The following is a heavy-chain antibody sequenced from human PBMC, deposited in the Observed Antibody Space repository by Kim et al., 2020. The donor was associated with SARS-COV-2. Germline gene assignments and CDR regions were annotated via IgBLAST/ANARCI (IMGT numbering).Heavy chain of an antibody. Sequence: GGSLRLSCAASGFIFSGFGMHWVRQSPDKGLEWVAVIWYDGSKKYYADSVEGRFTISRDNSRNTVYLQMSSLRAEDTAVYYCARGRAAAHDYWGQGTLVTVSS. V-gene: IGHV3-33*01. CDR2: IWYDGSKK. CDR1: GFIFSGFG. CDR3: ARGRAAAHDY. J-gene: IGHJ4*02. D-gene: IGHD6-13*01.